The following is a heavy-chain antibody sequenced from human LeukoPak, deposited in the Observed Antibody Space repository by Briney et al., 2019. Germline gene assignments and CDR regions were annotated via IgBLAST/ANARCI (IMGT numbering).Heavy chain of an antibody. CDR2: INSDGSST. J-gene: IGHJ4*02. CDR1: GFTFSSYW. CDR3: AKGSYSSSSFDY. Sequence: GGSLRLSCAASGFTFSSYWMHWVRQAPGKGLVWVSRINSDGSSTSYADSVKGRFTISRDNAKNTLYLQMNSLRAEDTALYYCAKGSYSSSSFDYWGQGTLVTVSS. D-gene: IGHD6-13*01. V-gene: IGHV3-74*01.